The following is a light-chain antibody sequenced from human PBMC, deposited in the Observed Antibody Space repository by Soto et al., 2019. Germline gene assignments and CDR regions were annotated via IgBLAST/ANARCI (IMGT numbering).Light chain of an antibody. Sequence: FMLTQPHSVSETPGKTVTISCTRSSGSIASNYVQWYQQRPGSAPTTVIYEDNQRPSAVPDRFSGSIDSSSNSASLTISGLKTEDEADYYFQSYDSSKSVVFGGGTKLTVL. CDR3: QSYDSSKSVV. CDR1: SGSIASNY. J-gene: IGLJ2*01. CDR2: EDN. V-gene: IGLV6-57*04.